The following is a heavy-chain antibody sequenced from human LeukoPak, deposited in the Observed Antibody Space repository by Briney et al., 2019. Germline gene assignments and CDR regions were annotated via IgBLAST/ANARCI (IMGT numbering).Heavy chain of an antibody. D-gene: IGHD6-13*01. CDR1: GGSISSYY. J-gene: IGHJ3*02. CDR2: IYYSGST. V-gene: IGHV4-59*08. CDR3: ARQGYSSSWDDAFDI. Sequence: SETLSLTCTVSGGSISSYYWSWIRQPPGKGLEWIGYIYYSGSTNYNPSLKSRVTISVDTSKNQFSLKLSSVTAADTAVYYCARQGYSSSWDDAFDIWGQGTMVTVSS.